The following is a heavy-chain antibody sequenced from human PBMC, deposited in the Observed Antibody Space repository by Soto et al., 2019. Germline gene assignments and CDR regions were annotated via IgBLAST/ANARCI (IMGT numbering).Heavy chain of an antibody. V-gene: IGHV3-30-3*01. CDR2: ISYDGSNK. Sequence: PGGSLRLSCAASGFTFSSYAMHWVRQAPGKGLEWVAVISYDGSNKYYADSVKGRFTISRDNSKNTLYLQMNSLRAEDTAVYYCARDLPGGIAVAGTMGNAFDIWGQGTMVTVSS. CDR3: ARDLPGGIAVAGTMGNAFDI. J-gene: IGHJ3*02. D-gene: IGHD6-19*01. CDR1: GFTFSSYA.